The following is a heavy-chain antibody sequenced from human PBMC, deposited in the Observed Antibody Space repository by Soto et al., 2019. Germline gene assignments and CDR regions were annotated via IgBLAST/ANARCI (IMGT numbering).Heavy chain of an antibody. Sequence: PGESLKISCKGSGYSFTSYWIGWVRQMPGKGLEWMGIIYPGDSDTRYSPSFQGQVTISADKSISTAYLQWSSLKASDTDMYYCARHGYDSSGYLADGIWGQGTMVTVSS. CDR2: IYPGDSDT. D-gene: IGHD3-22*01. CDR1: GYSFTSYW. CDR3: ARHGYDSSGYLADGI. V-gene: IGHV5-51*01. J-gene: IGHJ3*02.